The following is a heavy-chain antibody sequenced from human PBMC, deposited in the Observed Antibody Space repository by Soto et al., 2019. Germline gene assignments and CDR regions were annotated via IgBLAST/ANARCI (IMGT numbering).Heavy chain of an antibody. CDR3: ARGYRDRRYSYGWSAVFYYYHYGMDV. Sequence: PGGSLRLSCAASGFTFSSYAMSWVRQAPGKGLEWVSAISGSGGSTYYADSVKGRFTISRDNSKNTLYLQMISLRAEDTSEYYWARGYRDRRYSYGWSAVFYYYHYGMDVWGQGTTVTVSS. V-gene: IGHV3-23*01. CDR1: GFTFSSYA. D-gene: IGHD5-18*01. CDR2: ISGSGGST. J-gene: IGHJ6*02.